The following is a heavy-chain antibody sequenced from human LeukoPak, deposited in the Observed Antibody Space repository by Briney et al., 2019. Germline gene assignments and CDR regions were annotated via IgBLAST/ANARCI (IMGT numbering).Heavy chain of an antibody. Sequence: PGGSLRLSCAASGFTSSSYAMHWVRQAPGKGLEWVAVISYDGSNKYYADSVKGRFTISRDNSKNTLYVQMNSLRAEDTAIYYCARRGGTVATIGDDFDYWGQGTVVTVSS. CDR1: GFTSSSYA. CDR2: ISYDGSNK. V-gene: IGHV3-30*04. D-gene: IGHD5-12*01. J-gene: IGHJ4*02. CDR3: ARRGGTVATIGDDFDY.